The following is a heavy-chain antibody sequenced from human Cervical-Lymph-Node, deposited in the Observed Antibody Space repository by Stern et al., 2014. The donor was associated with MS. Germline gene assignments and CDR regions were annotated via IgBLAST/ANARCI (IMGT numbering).Heavy chain of an antibody. CDR2: IIPMFGLA. D-gene: IGHD2-2*01. CDR3: ARVADIVVVPTDNGMDV. Sequence: QVQLLQPGAEVKKPGSSVKVSCKASGGTFNTYTITWVRQAPGQRLEWMGRIIPMFGLAKYAQKFQGRVTITADKSTSTAYMALSSLRSEDTAVYYCARVADIVVVPTDNGMDVWGQGTTVTVSS. CDR1: GGTFNTYT. V-gene: IGHV1-69*04. J-gene: IGHJ6*02.